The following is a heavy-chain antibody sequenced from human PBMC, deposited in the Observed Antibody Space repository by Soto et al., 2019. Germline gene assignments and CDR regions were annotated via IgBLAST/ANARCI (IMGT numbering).Heavy chain of an antibody. CDR3: AKEVRYYYDSRGVDAFDI. CDR2: ISYHGSDQ. J-gene: IGHJ3*02. D-gene: IGHD3-22*01. CDR1: GFTFSSYG. V-gene: IGHV3-30*18. Sequence: QVQLVESGGGVVQPGRSLRLSCAASGFTFSSYGMHWVRQAPGKGLEWVAVISYHGSDQYYADSVKGRYTISRDNSKNTVHLQMKSLRAEDTAVYYCAKEVRYYYDSRGVDAFDIWGQGTVVTVSS.